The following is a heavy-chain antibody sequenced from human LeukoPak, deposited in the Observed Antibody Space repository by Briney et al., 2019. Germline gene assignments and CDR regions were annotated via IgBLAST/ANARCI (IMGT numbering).Heavy chain of an antibody. CDR1: GFTFSSYA. V-gene: IGHV3-30*04. D-gene: IGHD3-22*01. J-gene: IGHJ4*02. CDR3: ARDGFYYDAPIYAFDY. CDR2: ISYDGSNK. Sequence: GGSLRLSCAASGFTFSSYAMHWVRQAPGKGLEWVAVISYDGSNKYYADSVKGRLTISRDNSKNTLYLQMNSLRAEDTAVYYCARDGFYYDAPIYAFDYWGQGTLVTVSS.